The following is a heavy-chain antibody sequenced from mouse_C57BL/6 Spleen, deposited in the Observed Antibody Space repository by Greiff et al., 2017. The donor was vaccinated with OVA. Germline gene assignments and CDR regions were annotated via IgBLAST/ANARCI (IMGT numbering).Heavy chain of an antibody. Sequence: QVQLQQSGAELVRPGTSVKMSCKASGYTFTNYWIGWAKQRPGHGLEWIGDIYPGGGYTNYNEQFKGKAPMTAGKSSSQAYMPFSSLTFEYSAIYYWGSEGSYGSRSYWYFDVWGTGTTVTVSS. CDR2: IYPGGGYT. V-gene: IGHV1-63*01. CDR1: GYTFTNYW. J-gene: IGHJ1*03. CDR3: GSEGSYGSRSYWYFDV. D-gene: IGHD1-1*01.